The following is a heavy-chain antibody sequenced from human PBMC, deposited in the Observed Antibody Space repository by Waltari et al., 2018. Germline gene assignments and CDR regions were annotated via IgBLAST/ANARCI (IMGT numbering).Heavy chain of an antibody. CDR2: IYYSGST. CDR3: ARYSYGYYYYYGMDV. D-gene: IGHD5-18*01. V-gene: IGHV4-59*01. Sequence: QVQLQESGPGLVKPSETLSLTCTVSGGSIRSYYWSWIRQPPGKGLEWIGYIYYSGSTNYNPSLKSRVTISVDTSKNQFSLKLSSVTAADTAVYYCARYSYGYYYYYGMDVWGQGTTVTVSS. CDR1: GGSIRSYY. J-gene: IGHJ6*02.